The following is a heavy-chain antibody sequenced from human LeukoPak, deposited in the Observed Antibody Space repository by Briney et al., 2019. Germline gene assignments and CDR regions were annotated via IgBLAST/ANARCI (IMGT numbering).Heavy chain of an antibody. J-gene: IGHJ4*02. D-gene: IGHD6-13*01. V-gene: IGHV3-23*01. CDR1: GFTFSNYA. CDR2: ILGSGGST. Sequence: QPGASLRLSCAASGFTFSNYAMSWVRQAPGKGLEWVSAILGSGGSTYYVDSVKGRLTTSRDNSKNTLYLQMSSLRLEDAAVYYCVKGSMAAAGDILSSSFDYWGQGTLVTVSS. CDR3: VKGSMAAAGDILSSSFDY.